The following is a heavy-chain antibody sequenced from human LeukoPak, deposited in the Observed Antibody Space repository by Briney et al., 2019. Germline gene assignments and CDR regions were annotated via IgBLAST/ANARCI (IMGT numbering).Heavy chain of an antibody. CDR2: ISSGSSAI. V-gene: IGHV3-48*01. D-gene: IGHD3-9*01. CDR3: ARAGIRYFDRHYMDI. Sequence: GGSLRLSCAASGFTFSDYSMNWVRQAPGKGLEWVSYISSGSSAIYYADSVKGRFTISRDNGKNSLYLQMNSLRAEDTAVYYCARAGIRYFDRHYMDIWGKGTTVTISS. CDR1: GFTFSDYS. J-gene: IGHJ6*03.